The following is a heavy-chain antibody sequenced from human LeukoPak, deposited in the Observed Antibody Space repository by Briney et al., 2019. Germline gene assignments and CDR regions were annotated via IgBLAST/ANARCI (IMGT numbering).Heavy chain of an antibody. CDR3: ARSLRYLGGFDL. J-gene: IGHJ5*02. V-gene: IGHV1-69*01. D-gene: IGHD3-9*01. Sequence: ASVKVSCKASGGTFSSYAISWVRQAPGQGLEWMGGIIPIFGTANYAQKFQGRVTITADESTSTAYMELSSLRSEDTAVYYCARSLRYLGGFDLWGQGTLVTVSS. CDR2: IIPIFGTA. CDR1: GGTFSSYA.